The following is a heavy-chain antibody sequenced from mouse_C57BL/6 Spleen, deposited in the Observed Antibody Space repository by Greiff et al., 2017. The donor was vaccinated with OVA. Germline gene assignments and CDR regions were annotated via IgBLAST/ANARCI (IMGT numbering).Heavy chain of an antibody. J-gene: IGHJ4*01. Sequence: VQLQQPGAELVKPGASVKLSCKASGYTFTSYWMQWVKQRPGQGLEWIGEIDPSDSYTNYNQKFKGKATLTVDTSSSTAYMQLSSLTSEDSAVYYCARSSNYYGSSYESAMDYWGQGTSVTVSS. D-gene: IGHD1-1*01. CDR2: IDPSDSYT. V-gene: IGHV1-50*01. CDR1: GYTFTSYW. CDR3: ARSSNYYGSSYESAMDY.